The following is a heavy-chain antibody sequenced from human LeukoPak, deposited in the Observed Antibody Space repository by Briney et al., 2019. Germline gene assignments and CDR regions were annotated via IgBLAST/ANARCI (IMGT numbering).Heavy chain of an antibody. CDR3: ARDVGSGSYYY. CDR1: ASTFTIYY. Sequence: ASVTVSFTASASTFTIYYMHWVRQPPGQGHGWMGMINPSGGSTSYAQKFQGRVTMTRDTSTSTVYMEVSSLRSEDTAVYYCARDVGSGSYYYWGQGTLVTVSS. CDR2: INPSGGST. J-gene: IGHJ4*02. V-gene: IGHV1-46*01. D-gene: IGHD1-26*01.